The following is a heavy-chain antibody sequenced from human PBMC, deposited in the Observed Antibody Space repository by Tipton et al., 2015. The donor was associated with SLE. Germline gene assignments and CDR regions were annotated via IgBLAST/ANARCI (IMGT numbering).Heavy chain of an antibody. J-gene: IGHJ4*02. D-gene: IGHD3-9*01. CDR1: GGSISSGSYC. CDR3: ANYDILTGYLDY. V-gene: IGHV4-61*09. Sequence: LRLSCTVSGGSISSGSYCWSWIRQPAGKGLEWIGYIYTSGSTNYNPSLKSRVTISVDTSKNQFSLKLSSVTAADTAVYYCANYDILTGYLDYWGQGTLVTVSS. CDR2: IYTSGST.